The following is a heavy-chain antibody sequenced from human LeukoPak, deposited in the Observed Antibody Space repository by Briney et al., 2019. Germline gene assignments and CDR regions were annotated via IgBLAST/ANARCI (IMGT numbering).Heavy chain of an antibody. D-gene: IGHD3-3*01. J-gene: IGHJ4*02. V-gene: IGHV3-43*02. CDR2: ISGDGGST. CDR3: ANSPTYDFWSGYSFDY. CDR1: GFTFDDYA. Sequence: GSLRLSCAASGFTFDDYAMHWVRQAPGKGLEWVSLISGDGGSTYYADSVKGRFTISRDNSKNSLYLQMNSLRTEDTTLYYCANSPTYDFWSGYSFDYWGQGTLVTVSS.